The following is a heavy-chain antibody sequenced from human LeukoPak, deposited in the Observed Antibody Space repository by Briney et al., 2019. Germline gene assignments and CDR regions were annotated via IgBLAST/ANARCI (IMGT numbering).Heavy chain of an antibody. CDR2: ISSYGGDT. J-gene: IGHJ4*02. V-gene: IGHV3-21*01. CDR1: GFTFSSYS. Sequence: GGSLRLSCAASGFTFSSYSMNWVRQAPGKWLEWVSAISSYGGDTYYANSVRGRFTISRDNADNSLYLHMNSLRAEDTATYYCARLTAVTQFGIPDFWGPGTLVTVSS. CDR3: ARLTAVTQFGIPDF. D-gene: IGHD4-17*01.